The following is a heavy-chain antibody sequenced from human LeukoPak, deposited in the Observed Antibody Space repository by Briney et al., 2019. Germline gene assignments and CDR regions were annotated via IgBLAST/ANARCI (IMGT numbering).Heavy chain of an antibody. CDR3: ARDFGDYDFWSGYPRNWFDP. J-gene: IGHJ5*02. CDR2: INPNSGGT. CDR1: GYTFTGYY. Sequence: ASVKVSCKASGYTFTGYYMHWVRQAPGQGLEWMGRINPNSGGTNYAQKFQGGVTMTRDTSISTAYMELSRLRSDDTAVYYCARDFGDYDFWSGYPRNWFDPWGQGTLVTVSS. V-gene: IGHV1-2*06. D-gene: IGHD3-3*01.